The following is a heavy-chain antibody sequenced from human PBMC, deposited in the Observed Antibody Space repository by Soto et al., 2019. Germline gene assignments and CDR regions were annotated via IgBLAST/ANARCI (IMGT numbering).Heavy chain of an antibody. CDR3: AREVPAALNWFDP. CDR2: INPNSGGT. V-gene: IGHV1-2*04. CDR1: GYTFTVYY. Sequence: ASVKVSCKASGYTFTVYYMHWVRQAPGQGLEWMGWINPNSGGTNYAQKFQGWVTMTRDTSISTAYMELSRLRSDDTAVYYCAREVPAALNWFDPWGQGTLVTVSS. J-gene: IGHJ5*02. D-gene: IGHD2-2*01.